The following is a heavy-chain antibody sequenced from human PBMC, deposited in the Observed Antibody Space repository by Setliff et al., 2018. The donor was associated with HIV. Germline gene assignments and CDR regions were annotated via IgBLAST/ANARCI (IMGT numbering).Heavy chain of an antibody. CDR3: LLEAPLMMGTTPPL. CDR1: GGSISSGSYY. CDR2: IYASGNT. V-gene: IGHV4-61*02. D-gene: IGHD1-7*01. J-gene: IGHJ4*02. Sequence: SETLSLTCNVSGGSISSGSYYWNWIRQPAGKGLEWIGRIYASGNTNYNPSLKGRVTISVDTSKNQFSLKLRSVTAADTAVYYCLLEAPLMMGTTPPLWGQGTLVTVSS.